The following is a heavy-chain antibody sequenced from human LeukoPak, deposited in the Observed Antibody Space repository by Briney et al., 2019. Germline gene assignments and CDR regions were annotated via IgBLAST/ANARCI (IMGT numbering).Heavy chain of an antibody. CDR3: ARGSTYYYDSSGEGPRDY. Sequence: PSETLSLTCTVSGGSISSGDYYWSWIRQPPGKGLEWIGYIYYSGSTYYNPSLKSRVTISVDTSKNQFSLKLSSVTAADTAVYYCARGSTYYYDSSGEGPRDYWGQGTLVTVSS. CDR1: GGSISSGDYY. D-gene: IGHD3-22*01. V-gene: IGHV4-30-4*01. J-gene: IGHJ4*02. CDR2: IYYSGST.